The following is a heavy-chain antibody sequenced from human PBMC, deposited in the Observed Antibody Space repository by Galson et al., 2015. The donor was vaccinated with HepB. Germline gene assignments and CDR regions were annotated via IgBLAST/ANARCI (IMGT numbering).Heavy chain of an antibody. Sequence: CAISGDSVSSNRAAWNWIRQSPSRGLEWLGRTFYRSKWYNDYAVSVKSRMTIDPDTSRNQFSLHLNSATPEDTALYYCAREVHHDDYNYYMDIWGKGSTVTVSS. D-gene: IGHD5-12*01. V-gene: IGHV6-1*01. CDR1: GDSVSSNRAA. J-gene: IGHJ6*03. CDR2: TFYRSKWYN. CDR3: AREVHHDDYNYYMDI.